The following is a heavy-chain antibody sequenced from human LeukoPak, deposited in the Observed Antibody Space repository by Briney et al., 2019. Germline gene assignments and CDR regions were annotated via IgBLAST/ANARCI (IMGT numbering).Heavy chain of an antibody. D-gene: IGHD5-12*01. CDR2: INYRGST. J-gene: IGHJ3*02. CDR1: GDLRTYY. Sequence: PSETLSLTCTVSGDLRTYYWSWIRQPPGKGLEGIAYINYRGSTTYNPSPRSRVTMSVDTSRNQFSLKLSSVTAADTAVYYCARSRSGYSYEHGAFEIWGQGTMVTVSS. V-gene: IGHV4-59*01. CDR3: ARSRSGYSYEHGAFEI.